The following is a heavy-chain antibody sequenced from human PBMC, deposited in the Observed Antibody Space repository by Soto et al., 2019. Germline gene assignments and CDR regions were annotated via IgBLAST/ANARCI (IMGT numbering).Heavy chain of an antibody. V-gene: IGHV3-11*01. CDR1: GFTFSDYY. CDR3: ASSWAYGSGSYDAFDI. Sequence: QVQLVESGGGLVKPGGSLRLSCAASGFTFSDYYMSWIRQAPGKGLGWVSYISSSGSTIYYADSVKGRFTISRDNAKNSLYLQMNSLRAEDTAVYYCASSWAYGSGSYDAFDIWGQGTMVTVSS. D-gene: IGHD3-10*01. J-gene: IGHJ3*02. CDR2: ISSSGSTI.